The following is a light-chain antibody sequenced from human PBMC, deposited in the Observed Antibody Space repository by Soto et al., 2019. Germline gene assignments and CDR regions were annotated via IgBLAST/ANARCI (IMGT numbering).Light chain of an antibody. CDR2: AAS. V-gene: IGKV1-9*01. CDR1: QVIARY. Sequence: DIQLTQSPSFLSASVGVRVTLTCRASQVIARYLAWYQQKPGQAPKLLIYAASTLQSGVPARFSGSGSRTEFTLTISILQPEDFATYYCQQLNIYPFTFGGGTKVEIK. J-gene: IGKJ4*01. CDR3: QQLNIYPFT.